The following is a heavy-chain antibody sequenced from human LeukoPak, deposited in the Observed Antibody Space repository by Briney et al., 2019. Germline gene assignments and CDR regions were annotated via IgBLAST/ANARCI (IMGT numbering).Heavy chain of an antibody. J-gene: IGHJ4*02. Sequence: PLETLSLTCTVSGGFISSSSYYWGWIRQPPGKGLEWIGNFYYSGSTYYNPSLKSRVTISVDTSKNQFSLKLSSVTAADTAVYYCARHPNIAAATGGRLDYWGQGTLVTVSS. V-gene: IGHV4-39*01. D-gene: IGHD6-13*01. CDR3: ARHPNIAAATGGRLDY. CDR2: FYYSGST. CDR1: GGFISSSSYY.